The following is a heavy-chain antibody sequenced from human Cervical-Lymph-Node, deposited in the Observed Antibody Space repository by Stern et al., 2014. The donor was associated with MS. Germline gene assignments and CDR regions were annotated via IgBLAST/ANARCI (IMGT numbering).Heavy chain of an antibody. D-gene: IGHD1-26*01. CDR1: GYSFTSYW. Sequence: EVQLLESGAEVKKPGESLKISCKGSGYSFTSYWIGWVRQMPGKGLEWMGIIYSPSFQGQVTISADKSISTAYLPRASLKASDTAMYYCARLAHRSHELWFDPWGQGTLVTVSS. CDR3: ARLAHRSHELWFDP. V-gene: IGHV5-51*01. J-gene: IGHJ5*02. CDR2: I.